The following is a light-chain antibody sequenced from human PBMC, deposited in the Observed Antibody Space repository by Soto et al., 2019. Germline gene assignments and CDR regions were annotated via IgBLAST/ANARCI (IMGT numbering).Light chain of an antibody. Sequence: EIVLTQSPGTLSLSPGERATLSCRASQSVSSRYLAWYQQKPGQAPRLLIYGASSRATGIPDRFSGSGSGTDFPLNISRLEPEDFAVYYCQQYGSSPPLYTFGQGTKLDIK. CDR2: GAS. V-gene: IGKV3-20*01. J-gene: IGKJ2*01. CDR1: QSVSSRY. CDR3: QQYGSSPPLYT.